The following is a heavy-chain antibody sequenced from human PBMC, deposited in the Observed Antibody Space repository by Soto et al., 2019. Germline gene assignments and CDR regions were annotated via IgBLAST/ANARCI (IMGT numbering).Heavy chain of an antibody. CDR2: IYYSGTT. CDR1: GDSIRSGNHY. V-gene: IGHV4-39*01. D-gene: IGHD6-25*01. CDR3: AIHKGMAAAYEY. J-gene: IGHJ4*02. Sequence: SETLSLTCTVSGDSIRSGNHYWGCIRQPPGKGLEWIATIYYSGTTYYNPSLKSRVTISVDTSKNQFSLKLTSVTAADTAVYYFAIHKGMAAAYEYWGQGTVVTVSS.